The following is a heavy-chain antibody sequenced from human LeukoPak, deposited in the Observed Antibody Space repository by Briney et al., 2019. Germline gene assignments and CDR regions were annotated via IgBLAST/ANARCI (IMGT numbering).Heavy chain of an antibody. D-gene: IGHD1-26*01. J-gene: IGHJ6*03. CDR1: GGSISSSDYY. Sequence: PSETLSLTCTVSGGSISSSDYYWSWIRQPPGKGLEWIGYIYYSGSTYYNPSLKSRVTISVDTSKNQFSLKLSSVTAADTAVYYCARDGMVGATKYYYYMDVWGKGTTVTVSS. CDR3: ARDGMVGATKYYYYMDV. V-gene: IGHV4-30-4*08. CDR2: IYYSGST.